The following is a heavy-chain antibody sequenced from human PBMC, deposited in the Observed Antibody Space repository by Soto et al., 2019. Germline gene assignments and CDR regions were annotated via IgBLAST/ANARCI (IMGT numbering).Heavy chain of an antibody. CDR1: GFTFSSYS. V-gene: IGHV3-21*01. CDR2: ISSSSSYI. J-gene: IGHJ5*02. CDR3: ARDASTAVAGTWRILNWLDP. D-gene: IGHD6-19*01. Sequence: PGGSLRLSCAASGFTFSSYSMNWVRQAPGKGLEWVSSISSSSSYIYYADSVKGRFTISRDNAKNSLYLQMNSLRAEDTAVYYCARDASTAVAGTWRILNWLDPWGQGTLVTVYS.